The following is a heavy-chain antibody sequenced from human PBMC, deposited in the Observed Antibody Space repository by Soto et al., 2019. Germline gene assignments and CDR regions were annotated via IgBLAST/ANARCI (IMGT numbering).Heavy chain of an antibody. Sequence: QITLNESGPTVVRPTETLTLTCRFSGFSLTTSGVGVGWIRQSPGKAPEWLARIYWDDDKRYSASLKSRLTITKDTSKNQVVLTVSDLDSTDTATYYCAHRVLRTVFGLVTTTAIYFDFWGQGTPVAVSS. J-gene: IGHJ4*02. CDR2: IYWDDDK. CDR1: GFSLTTSGVG. CDR3: AHRVLRTVFGLVTTTAIYFDF. V-gene: IGHV2-5*02. D-gene: IGHD3-3*01.